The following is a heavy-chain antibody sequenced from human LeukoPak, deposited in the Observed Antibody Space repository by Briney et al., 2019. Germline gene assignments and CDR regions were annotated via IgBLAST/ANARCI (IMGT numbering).Heavy chain of an antibody. J-gene: IGHJ4*02. CDR2: VSSSGGT. CDR1: GDSIMSSGSY. CDR3: AKYIGGSMFEH. V-gene: IGHV4-39*07. Sequence: SETLSLTCSVSGDSIMSSGSYWGWIRQPPGTALKWIGSVSSSGGTHYSPSLKNRLSISMDTSQNQFSLRLSSVTVADTAVYYCAKYIGGSMFEHWGQGALVTVSS. D-gene: IGHD3-10*01.